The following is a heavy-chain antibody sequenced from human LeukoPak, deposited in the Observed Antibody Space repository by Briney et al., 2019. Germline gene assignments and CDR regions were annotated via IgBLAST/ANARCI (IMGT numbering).Heavy chain of an antibody. CDR1: GFTFSSYA. CDR3: ATLPAASAHSFDI. V-gene: IGHV3-30-3*01. CDR2: ISYDGSNK. Sequence: GGSLRLSCAASGFTFSSYAMHWVRQAPGKGLEWVAVISYDGSNKYYADSVKGRFTISRDNSKNTLYLQMNSLRGEDTAVYYCATLPAASAHSFDIWGQGTMVTVSS. J-gene: IGHJ3*02. D-gene: IGHD2-2*01.